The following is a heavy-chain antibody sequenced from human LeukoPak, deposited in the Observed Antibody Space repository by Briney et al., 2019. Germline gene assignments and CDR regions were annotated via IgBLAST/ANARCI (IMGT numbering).Heavy chain of an antibody. V-gene: IGHV4-59*01. CDR3: ARVGVGYFDSSGYYRPDAFDI. CDR1: GASISSYY. CDR2: IYYSGST. J-gene: IGHJ3*02. D-gene: IGHD3-22*01. Sequence: PAETLSLTCTVSGASISSYYWSWIRQPPGRVLEWIGYIYYSGSTNYNPSLKSRVTISVDTSKNQFSLKLSSVTAADTAVYYCARVGVGYFDSSGYYRPDAFDIWGQGTMVTVSS.